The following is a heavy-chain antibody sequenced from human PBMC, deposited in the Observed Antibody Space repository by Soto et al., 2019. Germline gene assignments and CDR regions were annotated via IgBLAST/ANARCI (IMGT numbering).Heavy chain of an antibody. J-gene: IGHJ4*02. CDR3: ARSRHSGSYFFDY. V-gene: IGHV4-30-4*01. CDR2: IHNTGSS. CDR1: GGSISSGDYY. D-gene: IGHD1-26*01. Sequence: TLSLTCTVSGGSISSGDYYWTWIRQPPGKGLEWIAYIHNTGSSYYNLSLKSRLTISLDTSKNQFSLRLSSVTAADTAVYYCARSRHSGSYFFDYWGQGILVTVSS.